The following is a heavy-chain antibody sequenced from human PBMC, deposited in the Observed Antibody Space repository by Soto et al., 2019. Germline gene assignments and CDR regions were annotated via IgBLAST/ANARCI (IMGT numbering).Heavy chain of an antibody. Sequence: GSLRLSCAASGFTFSSYSMDWVRQAPGKGLEWVSYISSSSSTIYYADSVKGRFTISRDNAKNSLYLQMNSLRDEDTAVYYCAREEEQLVYLGGLDYHHYGNAFSGQGTTVTVSS. D-gene: IGHD6-6*01. V-gene: IGHV3-48*02. CDR1: GFTFSSYS. CDR3: AREEEQLVYLGGLDYHHYGNAF. CDR2: ISSSSSTI. J-gene: IGHJ6*02.